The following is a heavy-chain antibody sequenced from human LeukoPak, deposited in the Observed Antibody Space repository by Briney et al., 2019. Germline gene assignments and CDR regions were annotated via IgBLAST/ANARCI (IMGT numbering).Heavy chain of an antibody. CDR3: TKDQEIATIGGYFDS. D-gene: IGHD5-24*01. Sequence: GGSLRLSCEGSGFTFSSFAMNWVRQAPGKGPEWVASISGNGRDTYYADSVKGRFTISRDSPDNTLYLQMNGLRADDTAVYYCTKDQEIATIGGYFDSWGQGTLVTVSS. CDR1: GFTFSSFA. CDR2: ISGNGRDT. V-gene: IGHV3-23*01. J-gene: IGHJ4*03.